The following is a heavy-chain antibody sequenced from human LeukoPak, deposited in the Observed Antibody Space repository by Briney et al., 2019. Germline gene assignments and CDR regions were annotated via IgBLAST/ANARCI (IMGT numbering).Heavy chain of an antibody. Sequence: ASVKVSCKASGGTFSSYAISWVRQAPGQGLEWMGRIIPIFGTANYARKFQGRVTITTDESTSTAYMELSSLRSEDTAVYYCARGALYGDYAVDYWGQGTLVTVSS. D-gene: IGHD4-17*01. J-gene: IGHJ4*02. CDR3: ARGALYGDYAVDY. CDR1: GGTFSSYA. CDR2: IIPIFGTA. V-gene: IGHV1-69*05.